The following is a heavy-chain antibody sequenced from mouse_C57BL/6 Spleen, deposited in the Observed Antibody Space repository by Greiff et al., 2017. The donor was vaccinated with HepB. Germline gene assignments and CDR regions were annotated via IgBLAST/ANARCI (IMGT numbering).Heavy chain of an antibody. CDR3: ARENSPYFDY. CDR1: GFTFSSYA. Sequence: EVMLVESGGGLVKPGGSLKLSCAASGFTFSSYAMSWVRQTPEKRLEWVATISDGGSYTYYPDNVKGRFTISRDNAKNNLYLQMSHLKSEDTAMYYCARENSPYFDYWGQGTTLTVSS. CDR2: ISDGGSYT. V-gene: IGHV5-4*01. J-gene: IGHJ2*01.